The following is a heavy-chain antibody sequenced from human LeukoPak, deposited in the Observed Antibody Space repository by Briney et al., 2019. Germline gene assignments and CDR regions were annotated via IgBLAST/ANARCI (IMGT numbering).Heavy chain of an antibody. CDR3: AKDPRVVWNDDYYYYGMDV. J-gene: IGHJ6*04. CDR1: GFTFSSYG. Sequence: PGGSLRLSCAASGFTFSSYGMHWVRQAPGKGLEWVAVISYDGSNKYYADSVKGRFTISRDNSENTLYLQMNSLRAEDTAVYYCAKDPRVVWNDDYYYYGMDVWGKGTTVTVSS. D-gene: IGHD1-1*01. CDR2: ISYDGSNK. V-gene: IGHV3-30*18.